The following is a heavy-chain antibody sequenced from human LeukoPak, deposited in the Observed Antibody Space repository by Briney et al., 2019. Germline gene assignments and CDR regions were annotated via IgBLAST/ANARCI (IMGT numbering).Heavy chain of an antibody. J-gene: IGHJ4*02. Sequence: PWGPLTLSCAASGFTFSDYYMSWIRQAPGKGLEWVSYISSSGSTIYYAASVKGRFTISRDNAKNSLYLKMNSLRAEDRAVYYCARDSLYDFGSGYYTGGTYYFDYWGQGTLVTVSS. CDR2: ISSSGSTI. V-gene: IGHV3-11*01. D-gene: IGHD3-3*01. CDR1: GFTFSDYY. CDR3: ARDSLYDFGSGYYTGGTYYFDY.